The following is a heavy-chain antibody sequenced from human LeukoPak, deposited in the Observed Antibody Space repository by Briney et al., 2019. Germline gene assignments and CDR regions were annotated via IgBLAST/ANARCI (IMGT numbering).Heavy chain of an antibody. CDR1: GFTFDDYA. V-gene: IGHV3-9*01. D-gene: IGHD2-2*02. CDR3: AKDKSDCSSISCYTPFDY. J-gene: IGHJ4*02. Sequence: GRSLRLSCAASGFTFDDYAMHWVRQAPGKGLEWVSGIGWNSGAIGYADSVKGRFTISRDNAKNSLYLQMNGLRAEDTALYYCAKDKSDCSSISCYTPFDYWGQGTLVTVSS. CDR2: IGWNSGAI.